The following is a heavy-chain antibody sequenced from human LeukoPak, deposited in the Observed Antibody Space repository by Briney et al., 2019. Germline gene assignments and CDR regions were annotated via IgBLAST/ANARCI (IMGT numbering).Heavy chain of an antibody. D-gene: IGHD2-21*02. Sequence: GGSLRLSCAASGFTFSSHWMHWVRQAPGKGLVWVSRINNDGSSTIYADSVKGRFTISRDNAKNTLYLQMNSLRAEDTAVYYCARGLNGDYYWGQGTLVTVSS. CDR2: INNDGSST. J-gene: IGHJ4*02. V-gene: IGHV3-74*01. CDR3: ARGLNGDYY. CDR1: GFTFSSHW.